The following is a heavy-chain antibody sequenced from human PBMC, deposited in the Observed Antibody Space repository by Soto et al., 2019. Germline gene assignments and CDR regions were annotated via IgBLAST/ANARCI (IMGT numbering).Heavy chain of an antibody. J-gene: IGHJ4*02. CDR3: ARALGGVRSY. CDR2: LNTNGRIT. D-gene: IGHD3-16*01. V-gene: IGHV3-74*01. Sequence: QPGGSLRLSCAASGSTFSNYWMHWVRQAPGQGLVWVSRLNTNGRITDYADSVQGRFTISRDNARNTLYLQINSLRVEDTAVYYCARALGGVRSYWGQGTLVTVSS. CDR1: GSTFSNYW.